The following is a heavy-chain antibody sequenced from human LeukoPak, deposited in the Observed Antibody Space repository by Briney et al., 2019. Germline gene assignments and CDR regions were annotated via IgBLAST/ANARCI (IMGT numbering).Heavy chain of an antibody. V-gene: IGHV3-23*01. Sequence: GGTLRLSCAASGFTFSSYDMSWVRQAPGKGLEWVSVISDSGGSMHYADSVKGRFTISRDNSKNTLYLQMTSLRAEDTAVYFCAKARGNYYGSGNPPFDYWGQGTLVTVSS. D-gene: IGHD3-10*01. CDR2: ISDSGGSM. CDR3: AKARGNYYGSGNPPFDY. CDR1: GFTFSSYD. J-gene: IGHJ4*02.